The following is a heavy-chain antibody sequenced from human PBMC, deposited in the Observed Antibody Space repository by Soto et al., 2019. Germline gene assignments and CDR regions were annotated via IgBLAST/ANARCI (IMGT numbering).Heavy chain of an antibody. J-gene: IGHJ4*02. Sequence: PSGTLCLTCTVSCGSIISGDYCWSWIRQPPGKGLEWIGYIYYSGSTYYNPSLKSRVTISVDTSKNQFSLKLSSVTAADTAVYYCARARGGYDSAYDYWGQGTLVTVSS. CDR2: IYYSGST. V-gene: IGHV4-30-4*01. CDR1: CGSIISGDYC. CDR3: ARARGGYDSAYDY. D-gene: IGHD5-12*01.